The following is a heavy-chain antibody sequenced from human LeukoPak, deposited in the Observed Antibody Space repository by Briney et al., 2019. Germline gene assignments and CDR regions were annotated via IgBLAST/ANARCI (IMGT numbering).Heavy chain of an antibody. CDR2: IYPGDSDT. Sequence: GESLKISCKGSGYSFTSYWIGWVRQMPGKGLEWMGIIYPGDSDTRYSPSFQGQVTISADKSISTAYLQWSSLKASDTAMYYCARPSHGGEKTGTTGYYYYYGMDVWGQGTTVTVSS. J-gene: IGHJ6*02. D-gene: IGHD1-1*01. CDR1: GYSFTSYW. V-gene: IGHV5-51*01. CDR3: ARPSHGGEKTGTTGYYYYYGMDV.